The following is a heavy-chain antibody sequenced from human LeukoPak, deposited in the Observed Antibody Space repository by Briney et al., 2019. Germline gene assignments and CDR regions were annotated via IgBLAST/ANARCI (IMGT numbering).Heavy chain of an antibody. Sequence: PGGSLRLSCTASGFTLSSYEMSWIRQAPGKGLEWVSSIDYSGGDTHYADSVKGRFTISRDNAKNSLYLQMNSLRAEDTAVYYCARWGYDRGGYYFDYWGQGTLVTVSS. CDR2: IDYSGGDT. D-gene: IGHD5-12*01. CDR1: GFTLSSYE. V-gene: IGHV3-21*01. J-gene: IGHJ4*02. CDR3: ARWGYDRGGYYFDY.